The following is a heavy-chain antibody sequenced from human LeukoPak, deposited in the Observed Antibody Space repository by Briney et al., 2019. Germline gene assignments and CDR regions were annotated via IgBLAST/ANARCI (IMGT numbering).Heavy chain of an antibody. CDR2: IYSSGST. CDR1: GGSISSETYY. J-gene: IGHJ6*02. V-gene: IGHV4-61*10. CDR3: ARGPLTRGYYGMDV. Sequence: SETLSLTCTVSGGSISSETYYWTWVRQPAGKGLEWIGRIYSSGSTSYNPSLKSRVTISVDTSKNQFSLKLSSVTAADTAVYYCARGPLTRGYYGMDVWGQGTTVTVSS.